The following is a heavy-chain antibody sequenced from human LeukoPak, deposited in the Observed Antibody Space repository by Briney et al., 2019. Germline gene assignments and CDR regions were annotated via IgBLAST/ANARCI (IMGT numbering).Heavy chain of an antibody. D-gene: IGHD1-26*01. CDR1: GFTFSSYA. CDR2: VSGSGDST. Sequence: GGSLRLSCAASGFTFSSYAMSWVRQAPGKGLEWVSGVSGSGDSTHYADSVKGRFTISRDNSKNTLYLQMNSLRAEDTAVYYCALHHGSYYLGRWFDLWGQGTLVTVSS. J-gene: IGHJ5*02. V-gene: IGHV3-23*01. CDR3: ALHHGSYYLGRWFDL.